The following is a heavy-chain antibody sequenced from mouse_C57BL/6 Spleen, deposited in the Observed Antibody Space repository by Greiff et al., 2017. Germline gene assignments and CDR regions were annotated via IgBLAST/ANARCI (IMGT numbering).Heavy chain of an antibody. J-gene: IGHJ4*01. CDR1: GYSITSGYY. CDR3: ARADDYGAMDY. D-gene: IGHD2-4*01. Sequence: DVHLVESGPGLVKPSQSLSLTCSVTGYSITSGYYWNWIRQFPGNKLEWMGYISYDGSNNYNPSLKNRISITRDTSKNQFSLKLNSVTTEDTATYYCARADDYGAMDYWGQGTSVTVSS. CDR2: ISYDGSN. V-gene: IGHV3-6*01.